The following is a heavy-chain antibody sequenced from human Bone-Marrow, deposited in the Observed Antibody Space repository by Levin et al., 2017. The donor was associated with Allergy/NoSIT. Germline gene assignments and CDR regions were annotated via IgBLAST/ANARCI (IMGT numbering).Heavy chain of an antibody. J-gene: IGHJ6*02. V-gene: IGHV3-30*18. D-gene: IGHD3-10*01. CDR1: GFTFSSYG. CDR3: AKESYYGSGSYYTHRVYYYYGMDG. CDR2: ISYDGSNK. Sequence: GGSLRLSCAASGFTFSSYGMHWVRQAPGKGLEWVAVISYDGSNKYYADSVKGRFTISRDNSKNTLYLQMNSLRAEDTAVYYCAKESYYGSGSYYTHRVYYYYGMDGWGQGTTVTVSS.